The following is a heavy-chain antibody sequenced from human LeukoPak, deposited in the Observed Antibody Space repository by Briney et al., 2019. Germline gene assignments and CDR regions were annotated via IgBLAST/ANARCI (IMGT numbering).Heavy chain of an antibody. V-gene: IGHV3-23*01. CDR1: GFTFSSYA. J-gene: IGHJ4*02. D-gene: IGHD3-16*01. CDR3: AKDKGGIPRRYYFDY. CDR2: ISGSGGST. Sequence: GGSLRLSCAASGFTFSSYAVSWVRQAPGKGLEWVSAISGSGGSTYYADSVKGRFTISRDNSKNTLYLQMNSLRAEDTAVYYCAKDKGGIPRRYYFDYWGQGTLVTVSS.